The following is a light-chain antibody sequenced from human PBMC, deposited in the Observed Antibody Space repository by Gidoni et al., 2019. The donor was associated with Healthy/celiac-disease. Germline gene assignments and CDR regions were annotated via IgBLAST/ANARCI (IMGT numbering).Light chain of an antibody. CDR1: QDISNY. CDR3: QQYDNLLT. V-gene: IGKV1-33*01. J-gene: IGKJ4*01. Sequence: DIQMTQSPSSLSAAVGDRVTITCQASQDISNYLNWYQQKPGKAPKLLIYDASNLETGVPSRFSGGGSGTDFTFTISSLQPEDITTYYYQQYDNLLTFGEGTKVEIK. CDR2: DAS.